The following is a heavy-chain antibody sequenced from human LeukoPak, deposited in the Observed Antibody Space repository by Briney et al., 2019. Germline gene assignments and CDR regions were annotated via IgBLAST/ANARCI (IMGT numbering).Heavy chain of an antibody. CDR3: ARVPDYEGHWFDP. D-gene: IGHD4-17*01. J-gene: IGHJ5*02. CDR2: IYYSGST. V-gene: IGHV4-31*03. CDR1: GGSISSGGYY. Sequence: PSETLSLTCTASGGSISSGGYYWSWIRQHPGKGLEWIGYIYYSGSTYYNPSLKSRVTISVDTSKNQFSLKLSSVTAADTAVYYCARVPDYEGHWFDPWGQGTLVTVSS.